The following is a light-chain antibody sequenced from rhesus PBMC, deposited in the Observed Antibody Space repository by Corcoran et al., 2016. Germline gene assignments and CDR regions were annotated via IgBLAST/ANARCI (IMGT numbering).Light chain of an antibody. CDR3: SSYADSITYI. CDR2: EVS. CDR1: SSDIGGYNY. Sequence: QSALTQPRSVSGSPGQSVTISCTGTSSDIGGYNYLSWYQQHPGTAPKLMIYEVSQRPSGVSDRFSGSKSGNTASLTISGLQAEDEADYYCSSYADSITYIFGAGTRLTVL. J-gene: IGLJ1*01. V-gene: IGLV2-32*02.